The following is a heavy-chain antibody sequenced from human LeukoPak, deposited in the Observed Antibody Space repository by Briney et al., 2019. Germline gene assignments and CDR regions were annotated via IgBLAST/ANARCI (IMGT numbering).Heavy chain of an antibody. CDR1: GFTFGDYA. D-gene: IGHD6-13*01. CDR2: IRSKAYGGTT. Sequence: PGRSLRLSCTASGFTFGDYAMSWVRQAPGKGLEWVGFIRSKAYGGTTEYAASVKGRFTISRDDSKSIAYLQMNSLKTEDTAVYYCTRAPQGGYSSSWYFDYWGQGTLVTVSS. V-gene: IGHV3-49*04. CDR3: TRAPQGGYSSSWYFDY. J-gene: IGHJ4*02.